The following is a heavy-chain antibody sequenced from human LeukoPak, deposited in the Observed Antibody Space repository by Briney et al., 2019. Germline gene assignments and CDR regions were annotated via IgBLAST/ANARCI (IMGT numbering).Heavy chain of an antibody. D-gene: IGHD2-21*02. V-gene: IGHV1-69*04. J-gene: IGHJ5*02. CDR2: IIPILGIA. Sequence: ASVKVSCKASGGTFSSYAISWVRQAPGQGLEWMGRIIPILGIANYAQKFQGRVTITADKSTSTAYMELSSLRSEDMAVYYCARDPQGRHIVVVTAIDWFDPWGQGTLVTVSS. CDR1: GGTFSSYA. CDR3: ARDPQGRHIVVVTAIDWFDP.